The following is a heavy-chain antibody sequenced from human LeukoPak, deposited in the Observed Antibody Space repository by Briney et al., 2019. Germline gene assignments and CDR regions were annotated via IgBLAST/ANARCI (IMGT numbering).Heavy chain of an antibody. CDR3: AKGSWSQRIVTQFDY. D-gene: IGHD1-26*01. CDR1: GFTFDDYA. V-gene: IGHV3-9*01. J-gene: IGHJ4*02. CDR2: ISWNSGSI. Sequence: GGSLRLSCAASGFTFDDYAMHWVRQAPGKGLEWVSGISWNSGSIGYADSVKGRFTISRDNAKNSLYLQMNSLRAEDTALYYCAKGSWSQRIVTQFDYWGQGTLVTVSS.